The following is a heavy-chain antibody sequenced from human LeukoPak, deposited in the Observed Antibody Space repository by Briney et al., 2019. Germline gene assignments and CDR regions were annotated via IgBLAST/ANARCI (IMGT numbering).Heavy chain of an antibody. Sequence: GGSLRLSCAASGFTFSSYSMNWVRQAPGKGLEWVSYISSSSSTIYYADSVKGRFTISRDNSRNTLYLEMNSLRDEDTAVYYCAKEGTWGNWYFDLWGRGTLVIVTS. CDR2: ISSSSSTI. CDR3: AKEGTWGNWYFDL. V-gene: IGHV3-48*02. CDR1: GFTFSSYS. D-gene: IGHD3-16*01. J-gene: IGHJ2*01.